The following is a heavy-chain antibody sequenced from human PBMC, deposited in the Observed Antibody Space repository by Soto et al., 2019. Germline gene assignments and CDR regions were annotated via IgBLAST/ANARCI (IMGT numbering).Heavy chain of an antibody. CDR2: TYYRSKWYH. V-gene: IGHV6-1*01. Sequence: QVQLQQSGPGLVKPSQTLSLTCAISGESVSTNSATWDWIRQSPSRGLEWLGRTYYRSKWYHDYPASVKGRXPXNXXTSNNQLSLQLNSVTPDDTAVYYCARLIGDSWLDSWGQGTLVTVSS. J-gene: IGHJ5*01. CDR3: ARLIGDSWLDS. CDR1: GESVSTNSAT. D-gene: IGHD2-8*01.